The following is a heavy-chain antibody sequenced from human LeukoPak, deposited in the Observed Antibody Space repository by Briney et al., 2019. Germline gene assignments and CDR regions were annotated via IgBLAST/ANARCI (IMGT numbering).Heavy chain of an antibody. CDR3: ARGHITIFGVVTNDAFDI. CDR2: ISSSTSYI. J-gene: IGHJ3*02. D-gene: IGHD3-3*01. CDR1: GFTFSSYS. Sequence: GGSLRLSCAASGFTFSSYSMAWVRQAPGKGLEWVSSISSSTSYIYYADSVQGRFTISRDNAKNSLYLQMNSLRAEDTAVYYCARGHITIFGVVTNDAFDIWGQGTMVTVSS. V-gene: IGHV3-21*01.